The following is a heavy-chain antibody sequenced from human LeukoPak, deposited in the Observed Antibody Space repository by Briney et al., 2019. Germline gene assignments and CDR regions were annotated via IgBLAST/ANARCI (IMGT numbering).Heavy chain of an antibody. Sequence: GGSLRLSCAASGFTFSSYAMHWVRQAPGKGLEWVAVISYDGNNKYYADSVKGRFTISRDNSKNTLYLQMNSLRAEDTAVYYCARGGGSSWYGAFDIWGQGTMVTVSS. CDR2: ISYDGNNK. J-gene: IGHJ3*02. CDR1: GFTFSSYA. CDR3: ARGGGSSWYGAFDI. V-gene: IGHV3-30-3*01. D-gene: IGHD6-13*01.